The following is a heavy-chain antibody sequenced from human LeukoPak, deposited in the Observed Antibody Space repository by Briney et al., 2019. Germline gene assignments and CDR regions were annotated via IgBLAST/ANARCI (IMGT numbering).Heavy chain of an antibody. CDR1: GYSFTSSR. D-gene: IGHD3-10*01. J-gene: IGHJ5*02. V-gene: IGHV5-51*01. CDR3: ARQPGAGWFDP. CDR2: INPGDPDT. Sequence: GESLKISCQASGYSFTSSRIGWARQLPGKGLEWMAIINPGDPDTRYSPSFQGQVTISADKSISTVYLQWGSLKASDTAMYYCARQPGAGWFDPWGQGTLVTVSS.